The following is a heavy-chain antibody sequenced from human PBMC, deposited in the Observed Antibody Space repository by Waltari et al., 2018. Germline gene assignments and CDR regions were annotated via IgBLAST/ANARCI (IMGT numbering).Heavy chain of an antibody. CDR2: IGPDTGGT. J-gene: IGHJ4*02. Sequence: QMPLVHSGAELKKPGASVTVTCKTSGSASTDSYIQLICQAPGQGLGWMGWIGPDTGGTHYAEKFEGRVTMTRDTSISTVFMELTSLTSDDTAVYFCAREDSESGEWDSRGGFFDSWGQGSLITVSS. CDR1: GSASTDSY. CDR3: AREDSESGEWDSRGGFFDS. V-gene: IGHV1-2*02. D-gene: IGHD3-22*01.